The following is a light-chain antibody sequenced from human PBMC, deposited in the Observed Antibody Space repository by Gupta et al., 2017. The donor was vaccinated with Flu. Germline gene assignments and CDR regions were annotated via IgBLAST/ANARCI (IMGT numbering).Light chain of an antibody. Sequence: AWYKKKPGQAPRLVIYDTSKRATGVPARFTGRSSGTDSALAISSLEPGDFAVYYCQHRCFRCTFGGVTKVEVK. V-gene: IGKV3-11*01. CDR3: QHRCFRCT. J-gene: IGKJ4*01. CDR2: DTS.